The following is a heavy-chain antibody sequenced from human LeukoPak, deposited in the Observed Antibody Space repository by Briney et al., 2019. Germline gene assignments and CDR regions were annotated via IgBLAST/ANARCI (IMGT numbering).Heavy chain of an antibody. J-gene: IGHJ4*02. V-gene: IGHV3-7*05. CDR3: ARDKTVTTSLDY. CDR1: GFTFSSYW. D-gene: IGHD4-17*01. CDR2: INQDGSEI. Sequence: PGGSLRLSRAASGFTFSSYWMNWVRQAPGKGLVWVANINQDGSEIYYGDSVEGRFTISRDNAKNSLYLQMNSLRAEDTAVYYCARDKTVTTSLDYWGQGTLVTVSS.